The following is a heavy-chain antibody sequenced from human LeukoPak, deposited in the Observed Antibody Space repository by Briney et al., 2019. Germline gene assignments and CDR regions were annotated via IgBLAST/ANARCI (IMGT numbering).Heavy chain of an antibody. V-gene: IGHV1-2*02. CDR1: GYTFTGYY. CDR2: INPNSGGT. Sequence: ASVKVSCKASGYTFTGYYMHWVRQAPGQGLEWMGWINPNSGGTNYAQKVQGRVTMTRDTSISTAYMELSRLRSDDTAVYYCARERRVGAINYYYGMDVWGQGTTVTVSS. J-gene: IGHJ6*02. CDR3: ARERRVGAINYYYGMDV. D-gene: IGHD1-26*01.